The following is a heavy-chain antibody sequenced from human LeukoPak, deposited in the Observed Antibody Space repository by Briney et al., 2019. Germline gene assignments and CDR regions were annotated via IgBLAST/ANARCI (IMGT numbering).Heavy chain of an antibody. D-gene: IGHD6-6*01. Sequence: PSETLSLTCTVSGGSISSYYWSWIRQPPGKGLEWIGYIYYSGSTNYNPSLKSRVTISVDTSKNQFSLKLSSVTAADTAAYYCARLNRIGSSLWFDPWGQGTLVTVSS. CDR2: IYYSGST. CDR3: ARLNRIGSSLWFDP. CDR1: GGSISSYY. J-gene: IGHJ5*02. V-gene: IGHV4-59*08.